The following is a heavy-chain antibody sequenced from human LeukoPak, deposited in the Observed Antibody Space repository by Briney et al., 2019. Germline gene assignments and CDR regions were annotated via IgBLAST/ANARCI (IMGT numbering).Heavy chain of an antibody. J-gene: IGHJ4*02. CDR1: GFTFSSYA. V-gene: IGHV3-30-3*01. D-gene: IGHD6-19*01. CDR2: ISYDGSNK. Sequence: GGSLRLSCAASGFTFSSYAMHWVRQAPGKGLEWVAVISYDGSNKYYADSVKGRFTISRDNSKNTLYLQMNSLRAEDTAVYYCARSYSSGWSGDFDYWGQGTLVTVSS. CDR3: ARSYSSGWSGDFDY.